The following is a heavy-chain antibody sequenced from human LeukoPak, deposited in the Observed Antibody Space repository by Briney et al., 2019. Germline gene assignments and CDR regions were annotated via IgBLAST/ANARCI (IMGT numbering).Heavy chain of an antibody. CDR2: IYYSGST. J-gene: IGHJ4*02. D-gene: IGHD3-22*01. Sequence: SQTPSLTCTVSGGSISSGGYSWSWVRQLPGKGLEWIGYIYYSGSTYYNPSLKSRLTISVDTSKNQFSLELSSVTAADTAVYYCARSDSSGYYLVFWGQGTLVTVSS. V-gene: IGHV4-31*03. CDR3: ARSDSSGYYLVF. CDR1: GGSISSGGYS.